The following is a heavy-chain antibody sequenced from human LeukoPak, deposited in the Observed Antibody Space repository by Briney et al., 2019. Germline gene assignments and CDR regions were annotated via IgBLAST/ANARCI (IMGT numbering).Heavy chain of an antibody. Sequence: SQTLSLTCTVSGGSISSGDYYWSWIRQPPGKGLEWIGYIYYSGSTYYNPSLKSRVTISLDTSKDQLSLKLSSVTAADTAVYYCARVTIFGVRNFDYWGQGTLVTVSS. CDR3: ARVTIFGVRNFDY. V-gene: IGHV4-30-4*08. CDR2: IYYSGST. CDR1: GGSISSGDYY. J-gene: IGHJ4*02. D-gene: IGHD3-3*01.